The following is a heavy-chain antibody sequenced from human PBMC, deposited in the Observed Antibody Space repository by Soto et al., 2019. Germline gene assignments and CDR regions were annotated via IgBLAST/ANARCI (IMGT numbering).Heavy chain of an antibody. D-gene: IGHD6-6*01. CDR2: INPNSGGT. CDR3: ARDLSPSIAALRGDYYYYGMDV. CDR1: GYTFTGYY. V-gene: IGHV1-2*02. J-gene: IGHJ6*02. Sequence: ASVKVSCKASGYTFTGYYIHWVRQARGQGLEWMGWINPNSGGTNYAQKFQGRVTMTRDTSISTAYMELSRLRSDDTAVYYCARDLSPSIAALRGDYYYYGMDVWGQGTTVTVSS.